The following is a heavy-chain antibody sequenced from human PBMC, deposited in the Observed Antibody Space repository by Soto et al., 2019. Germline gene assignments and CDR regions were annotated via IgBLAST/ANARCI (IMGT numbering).Heavy chain of an antibody. D-gene: IGHD4-4*01. V-gene: IGHV4-61*01. Sequence: SETLSLTCTVSGDPLSSGSYYWSWIRQSPGKRLEWIAYIYYTGTTKYNPSLKSRVSISLDTSNYQFSLKLSSVTAADTAVYYCARDGDGRMTTNPYYYNGMDVWGPVITVTVSS. CDR2: IYYTGTT. J-gene: IGHJ6*02. CDR1: GDPLSSGSYY. CDR3: ARDGDGRMTTNPYYYNGMDV.